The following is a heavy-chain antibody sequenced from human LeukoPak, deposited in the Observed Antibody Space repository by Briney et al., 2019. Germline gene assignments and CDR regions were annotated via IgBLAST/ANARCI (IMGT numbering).Heavy chain of an antibody. V-gene: IGHV3-21*01. D-gene: IGHD3-3*01. Sequence: GGSLRLSCAASGFTFSSHSMNWVRQAPGKGLEWVSSISSSSSYIYYADSVKGRFTISRDNAKNSLYLQMNSLRAEDTAVYYCARFIYDFWGGYPPYFDYWGQGTLVTVSS. J-gene: IGHJ4*02. CDR2: ISSSSSYI. CDR1: GFTFSSHS. CDR3: ARFIYDFWGGYPPYFDY.